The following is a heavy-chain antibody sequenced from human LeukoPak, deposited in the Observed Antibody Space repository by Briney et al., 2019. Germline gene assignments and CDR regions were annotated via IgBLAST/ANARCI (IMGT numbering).Heavy chain of an antibody. CDR1: GYTFTGYY. J-gene: IGHJ4*02. V-gene: IGHV1-2*04. D-gene: IGHD3-9*01. CDR2: INPNSGGT. Sequence: ASVKVSCKASGYTFTGYYMHWVRQAPGQGLEWMGWINPNSGGTNYAQKFQGWVTMTRDTSISTAYMELGRLRSDDTAVYYCARSPYDILTGYYNAFDYWGQGTLVTVSS. CDR3: ARSPYDILTGYYNAFDY.